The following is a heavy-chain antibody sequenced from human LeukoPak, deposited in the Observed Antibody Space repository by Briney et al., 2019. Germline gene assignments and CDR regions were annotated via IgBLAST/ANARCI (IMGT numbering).Heavy chain of an antibody. CDR1: GGSISSGSYY. CDR3: ARDQQQLYADGAFDI. CDR2: IYTSGST. D-gene: IGHD6-13*01. V-gene: IGHV4-61*02. J-gene: IGHJ3*02. Sequence: PSQTLSLTCTVSGGSISSGSYYWSWIRQPAGKGLEWIGRIYTSGSTNYNHSLKSRVTISVDTSKNQFSLKLSSVTAADTTVYYCARDQQQLYADGAFDIWGQGTMVTVSS.